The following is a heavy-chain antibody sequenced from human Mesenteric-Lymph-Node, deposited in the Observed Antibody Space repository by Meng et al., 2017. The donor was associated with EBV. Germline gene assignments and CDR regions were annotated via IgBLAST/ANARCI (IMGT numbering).Heavy chain of an antibody. CDR1: GDSISSPSYY. CDR2: IYYSGNT. CDR3: TRDHSNSGWFPY. D-gene: IGHD6-19*01. Sequence: LQLQESGPGLVKPSETLSLTCTASGDSISSPSYYWGWIRQSPGKGLEWIGSIYYSGNTYYNPSLKSRVTISVDTSKNQFSLKLSSVTAADTAVYYCTRDHSNSGWFPYWGQGTLVTVSS. V-gene: IGHV4-39*07. J-gene: IGHJ4*01.